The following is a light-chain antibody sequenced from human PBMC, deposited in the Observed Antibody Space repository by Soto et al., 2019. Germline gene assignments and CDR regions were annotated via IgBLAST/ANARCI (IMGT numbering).Light chain of an antibody. Sequence: DIVLTQSPTTLSLSPGERATLYCRASQTISSTYLAWYQQKPGQAPRLLIYDASNRATGIPARFSGSGSGTDFTLTISSLEPEDFAVYYCQQRSNWLTFGGGTKVDIK. CDR3: QQRSNWLT. CDR1: QTISSTY. V-gene: IGKV3-11*01. J-gene: IGKJ4*01. CDR2: DAS.